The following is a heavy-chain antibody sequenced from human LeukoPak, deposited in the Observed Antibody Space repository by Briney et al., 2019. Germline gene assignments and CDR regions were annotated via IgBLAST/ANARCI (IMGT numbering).Heavy chain of an antibody. CDR3: ARETIVSSSLDY. D-gene: IGHD3-16*02. Sequence: GGSLRLSCVVSGFTFSSYGMHWVRQTPGKGLEWVAVIWYDGNNKYYADSVKGRFTISRDNFKNTLYLQMNSLRAEDTAVYYCARETIVSSSLDYWGQGTLVTVSS. J-gene: IGHJ4*02. CDR2: IWYDGNNK. CDR1: GFTFSSYG. V-gene: IGHV3-33*01.